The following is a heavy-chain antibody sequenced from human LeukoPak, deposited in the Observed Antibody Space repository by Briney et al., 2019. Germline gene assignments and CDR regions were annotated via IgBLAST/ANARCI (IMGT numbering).Heavy chain of an antibody. CDR1: GGSISSYY. Sequence: KTSETLSLTCTVSGGSISSYYWSWIRQPPGKGLEWIGYIYYSGSTNYNPSLKSRVSISVDRSKNQVSLNLGSVTAADTALYYCAKQGRQIPFGGVVAIAPFDIWGQGTMVTVSS. CDR3: AKQGRQIPFGGVVAIAPFDI. CDR2: IYYSGST. V-gene: IGHV4-59*08. D-gene: IGHD3-16*02. J-gene: IGHJ3*02.